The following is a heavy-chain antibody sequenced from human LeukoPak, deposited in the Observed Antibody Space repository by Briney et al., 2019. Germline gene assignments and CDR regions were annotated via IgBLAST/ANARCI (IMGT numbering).Heavy chain of an antibody. D-gene: IGHD2-21*02. Sequence: GGTLRLSCAASGFTFSSYGMSWVRQAPGKGLEWVSAISGSGGSTYYADSVKGRFTISRDNSKNTLYLQMNSLRAEDTAVYYCAKDMDVYDCSRGGDCSIDYWGQGTLVTVSS. CDR2: ISGSGGST. V-gene: IGHV3-23*01. J-gene: IGHJ4*02. CDR1: GFTFSSYG. CDR3: AKDMDVYDCSRGGDCSIDY.